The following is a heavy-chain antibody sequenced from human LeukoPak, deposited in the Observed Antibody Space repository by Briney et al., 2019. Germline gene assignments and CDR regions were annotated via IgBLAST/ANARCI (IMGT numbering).Heavy chain of an antibody. J-gene: IGHJ3*02. CDR1: GFTFSSYS. Sequence: GGSLRLSCAASGFTFSSYSMNWVRQAPGKGLEWVSSISSSSSYIYYADSVKGRFTISRDNAKNSLYLQMNSLRAEDTAVYYCAKDLGRYLDASDIWGQGTMVTVSS. V-gene: IGHV3-21*04. CDR2: ISSSSSYI. D-gene: IGHD3-9*01. CDR3: AKDLGRYLDASDI.